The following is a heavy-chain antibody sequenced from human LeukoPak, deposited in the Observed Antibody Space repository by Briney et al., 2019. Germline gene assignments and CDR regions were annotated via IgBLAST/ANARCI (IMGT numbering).Heavy chain of an antibody. V-gene: IGHV4-39*02. CDR2: FYYSGST. D-gene: IGHD1-26*01. CDR1: GGSFSSSNYY. CDR3: ARRLGASASWYFDL. J-gene: IGHJ2*01. Sequence: PSETLSLTCTVSGGSFSSSNYYWGWIRQPPGKGLEWIGSFYYSGSTNYNPSLKSRVTISVDTSKNHFSLILTSVTAADSAVYYCARRLGASASWYFDLWGRGTLVTVSS.